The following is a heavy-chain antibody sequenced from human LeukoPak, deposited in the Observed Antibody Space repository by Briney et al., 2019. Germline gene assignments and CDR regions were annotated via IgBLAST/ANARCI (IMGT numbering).Heavy chain of an antibody. J-gene: IGHJ6*03. Sequence: ASVKVSCKASGGTFSSYAISWVRQAPGQGLEWMGGIIPIFGTANYAQKFQGRVTITADKSTSTAYMELSSLRSEDTAVYYCARAWGYYGSGSYDNYYYMDVWGKGTTVTVSS. CDR1: GGTFSSYA. CDR3: ARAWGYYGSGSYDNYYYMDV. V-gene: IGHV1-69*06. CDR2: IIPIFGTA. D-gene: IGHD3-10*01.